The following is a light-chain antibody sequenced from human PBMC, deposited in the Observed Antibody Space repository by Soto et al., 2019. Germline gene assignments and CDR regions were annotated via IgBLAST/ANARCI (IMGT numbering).Light chain of an antibody. Sequence: QSALTQPPSAAGSPGQSVTISCTGTSTDVGGYNYVSWYQQYPGKAPKLMIYNVYDRPSGISNRFSGSKSGNTASLTISGLQGEDEADYYCSSYTISRTYVFGTGTKLTVL. CDR1: STDVGGYNY. J-gene: IGLJ1*01. CDR2: NVY. V-gene: IGLV2-14*01. CDR3: SSYTISRTYV.